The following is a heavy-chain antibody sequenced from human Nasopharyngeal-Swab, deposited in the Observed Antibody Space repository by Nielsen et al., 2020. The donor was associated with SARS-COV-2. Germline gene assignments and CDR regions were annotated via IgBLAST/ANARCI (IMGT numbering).Heavy chain of an antibody. D-gene: IGHD6-6*01. Sequence: GGSLRLSCAASGFTFSSYAMHWVRQAPGKGLEWVAVISYDGSNKYYADSVKGRFTISRDNSKNTLYLQMNSLRAEDTAVYYCARTDSSSVARYFDYWGQGTLVTVSS. J-gene: IGHJ4*02. V-gene: IGHV3-30-3*01. CDR3: ARTDSSSVARYFDY. CDR2: ISYDGSNK. CDR1: GFTFSSYA.